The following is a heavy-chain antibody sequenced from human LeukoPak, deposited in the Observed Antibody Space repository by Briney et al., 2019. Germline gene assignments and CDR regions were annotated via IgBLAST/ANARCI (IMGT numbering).Heavy chain of an antibody. V-gene: IGHV1-69*04. CDR1: GGTFSSYA. CDR3: AREYYDSSGYYYPY. J-gene: IGHJ4*02. D-gene: IGHD3-22*01. CDR2: IIPIRGIA. Sequence: GSSVKVSCKASGGTFSSYAISWVRQAPGQGLEWMGRIIPIRGIANYAQKFQGRVTITADKSTSTAYMELSSLRSEDTAVYYCAREYYDSSGYYYPYWGQGTLVTVSS.